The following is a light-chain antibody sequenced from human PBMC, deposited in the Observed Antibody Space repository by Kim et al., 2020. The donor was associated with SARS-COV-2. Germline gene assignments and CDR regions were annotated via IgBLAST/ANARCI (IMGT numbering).Light chain of an antibody. V-gene: IGKV3-20*01. CDR1: QSVSSSY. CDR3: QHYGSSPPYT. J-gene: IGKJ2*01. CDR2: GAS. Sequence: SAGERANLSCSASQSVSSSYLAWYQQKPGQAPRRLIYGASSRATGIPDTFSGSWSGTDFPFPISRLAPEDFAVYYCQHYGSSPPYTFGQGTKLEI.